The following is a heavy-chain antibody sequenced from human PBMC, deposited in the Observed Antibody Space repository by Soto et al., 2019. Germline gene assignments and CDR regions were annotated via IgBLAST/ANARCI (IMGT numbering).Heavy chain of an antibody. V-gene: IGHV4-34*01. Sequence: PSETLCLTCGVYGGSFSGYYWTWIRQPPGTGLEWIGEINHSGSTNYNPSLKSRVTISVDTSKNQFSLKLTSVTAADTAVYYCAREEGYCGGGYCFRSAFDLWGQGTVVTVSS. CDR3: AREEGYCGGGYCFRSAFDL. D-gene: IGHD2-15*01. J-gene: IGHJ3*01. CDR1: GGSFSGYY. CDR2: INHSGST.